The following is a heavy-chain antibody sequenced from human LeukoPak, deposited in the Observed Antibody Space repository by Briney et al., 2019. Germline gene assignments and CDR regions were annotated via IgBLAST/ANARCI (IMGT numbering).Heavy chain of an antibody. CDR3: ASRNWGSSFDY. D-gene: IGHD7-27*01. J-gene: IGHJ4*02. CDR1: GYTFTGYY. CDR2: INPNSGGT. V-gene: IGHV1-2*02. Sequence: ASVKVSCKASGYTFTGYYMHWVRQAPGQGLEWMGWINPNSGGTNYAQKSQGRVTMTRDTSISTAYMELSRLRSDDTAVYYCASRNWGSSFDYWGQGTLVTVSS.